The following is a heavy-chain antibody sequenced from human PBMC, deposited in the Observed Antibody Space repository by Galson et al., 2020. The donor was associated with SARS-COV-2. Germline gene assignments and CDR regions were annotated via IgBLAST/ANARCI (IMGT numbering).Heavy chain of an antibody. CDR3: ARHSYYDSSGYYLPPFDY. CDR1: GGSISSSSYY. CDR2: INYSGST. V-gene: IGHV4-39*01. J-gene: IGHJ4*02. D-gene: IGHD3-22*01. Sequence: SETLSLTCTVSGGSISSSSYYWGWIRQPPGKGMEWIGSINYSGSTYYNPSLKSRVTISVDTSKNQFSLKLSSVTAADTAVYYCARHSYYDSSGYYLPPFDYWGQGTLVTVSS.